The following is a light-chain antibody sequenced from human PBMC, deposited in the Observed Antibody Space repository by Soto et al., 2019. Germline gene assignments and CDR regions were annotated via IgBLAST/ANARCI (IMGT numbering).Light chain of an antibody. CDR1: QSLSDT. CDR3: QQYDSYPRT. CDR2: NAS. J-gene: IGKJ1*01. Sequence: EIQLTQSPSTLSASVGDRVTLSCRASQSLSDTLAWYQQKPGQAPRLLIYNASSIAAGVPSRFSGSRSETEFTLTISSLQSDDFAVYYCQQYDSYPRTFGQGTKVDIK. V-gene: IGKV3-15*01.